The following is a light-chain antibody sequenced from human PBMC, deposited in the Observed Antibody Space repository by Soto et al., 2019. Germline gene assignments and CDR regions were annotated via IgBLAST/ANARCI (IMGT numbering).Light chain of an antibody. V-gene: IGKV1-9*01. J-gene: IGKJ5*01. Sequence: IPFTPSPTPLSASIRDRVTLTFRASHDISTFLAWYQQKPGKAPKLLIYEASTLQSGVPSRFSGSGSGTEFTLTISGLLPEDFAAYHCQQLYTLPFTFGQGTRLEIK. CDR2: EAS. CDR1: HDISTF. CDR3: QQLYTLPFT.